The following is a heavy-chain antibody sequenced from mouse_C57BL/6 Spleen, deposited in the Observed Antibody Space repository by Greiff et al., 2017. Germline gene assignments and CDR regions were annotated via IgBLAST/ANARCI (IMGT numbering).Heavy chain of an antibody. CDR1: GYTFTSYW. D-gene: IGHD1-1*01. V-gene: IGHV1-52*01. J-gene: IGHJ2*01. CDR2: IDPSDSET. CDR3: ARSRYYGSEYYFDY. Sequence: QVHVKQPGAELVRPGSSVKLSCKASGYTFTSYWMHWVKQRPIQGLEWIGNIDPSDSETHYNQKFKDKATLTVDKSSSTAYMQLSSRTSEDSAVYYCARSRYYGSEYYFDYWGQGTTLTVSS.